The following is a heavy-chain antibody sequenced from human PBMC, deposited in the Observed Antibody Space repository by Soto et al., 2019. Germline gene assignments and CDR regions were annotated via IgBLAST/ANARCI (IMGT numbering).Heavy chain of an antibody. D-gene: IGHD5-12*01. CDR2: ISGSGGRT. Sequence: GGSLRLSCAASGFTFSSYAMSWVRQAPGKGLEWVSAISGSGGRTYYADSVKGRFTISRDNSKNTLYLQMNSLRAEDTAVYYCAKDSWDIVATIYAFFDYWGQGTLVTVSS. CDR1: GFTFSSYA. J-gene: IGHJ4*02. V-gene: IGHV3-23*01. CDR3: AKDSWDIVATIYAFFDY.